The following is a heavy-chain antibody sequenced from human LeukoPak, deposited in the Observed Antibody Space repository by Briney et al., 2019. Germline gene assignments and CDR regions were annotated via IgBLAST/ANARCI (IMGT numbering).Heavy chain of an antibody. Sequence: ASVKVSCTASGYTFSGHHMHWVRQAPGQGLEWLGWINPNSTGTNYAQKFQGRVTMTRDTSISTAYMELSRLRSDDTAVYYCARDPPEYSGSYYGPTYYFDYWGQGTLVTVSS. CDR1: GYTFSGHH. CDR2: INPNSTGT. J-gene: IGHJ4*02. CDR3: ARDPPEYSGSYYGPTYYFDY. D-gene: IGHD1-26*01. V-gene: IGHV1-2*02.